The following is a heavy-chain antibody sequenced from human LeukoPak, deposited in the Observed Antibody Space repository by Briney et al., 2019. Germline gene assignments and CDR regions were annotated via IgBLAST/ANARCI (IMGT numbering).Heavy chain of an antibody. D-gene: IGHD2/OR15-2a*01. CDR3: ASGEYYYFDY. CDR2: IRYDGSNK. J-gene: IGHJ4*02. V-gene: IGHV3-30*02. CDR1: GFTFSRHS. Sequence: GGSLRLSCAASGFTFSRHSMNWVRQAPGKGLEWVAFIRYDGSNKYYADSVKGRFTISRDNSKNTLYLQMNSLRAEDTAVYYCASGEYYYFDYWGQGTLVTVSS.